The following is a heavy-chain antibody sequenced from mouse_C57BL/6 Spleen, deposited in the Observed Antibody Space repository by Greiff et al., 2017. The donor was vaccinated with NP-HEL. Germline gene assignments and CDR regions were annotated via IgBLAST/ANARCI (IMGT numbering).Heavy chain of an antibody. CDR2: IWWDDDK. Sequence: QVTLKVCGPGILQPSQTLSLTCSFSGFSLSTFGMGVGWIRQPSGKGLEWLAHIWWDDDKYYNPALKSRLTISKDTSKNQVFLKIANVDTADTATYYCARPYYGSSDWYFDVWGTGTTVTVSS. J-gene: IGHJ1*03. CDR1: GFSLSTFGMG. D-gene: IGHD1-1*01. CDR3: ARPYYGSSDWYFDV. V-gene: IGHV8-8*01.